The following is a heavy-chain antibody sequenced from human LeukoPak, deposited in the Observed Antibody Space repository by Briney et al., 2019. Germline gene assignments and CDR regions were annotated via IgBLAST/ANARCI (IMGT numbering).Heavy chain of an antibody. CDR2: TYSSGTT. V-gene: IGHV4-4*07. J-gene: IGHJ6*02. CDR1: GGSINSYY. Sequence: PSVTLSLTCTVSGGSINSYYWSWIRQPAGKGREWIGRTYSSGTTNYTPSLKSRVTMSVDTSKNQFSPNLSSVTAADTAVYYCARNAVYYGSDCGMDVWGQGTTVT. D-gene: IGHD3-10*01. CDR3: ARNAVYYGSDCGMDV.